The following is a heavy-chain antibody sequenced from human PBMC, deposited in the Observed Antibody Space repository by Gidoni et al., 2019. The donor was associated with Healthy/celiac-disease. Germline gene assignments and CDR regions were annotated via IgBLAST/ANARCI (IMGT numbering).Heavy chain of an antibody. D-gene: IGHD3-22*01. V-gene: IGHV3-30-3*01. J-gene: IGHJ4*02. CDR1: SSYA. CDR3: ARDSYYDSSGAANGD. Sequence: SSYAMHWVRQVPGKGLEWVAVISYDGSNKYYADSVKGRFTISRDNSKNTLYLQMNSLRAEDTAVYYCARDSYYDSSGAANGDWGQGTLVTVSS. CDR2: ISYDGSNK.